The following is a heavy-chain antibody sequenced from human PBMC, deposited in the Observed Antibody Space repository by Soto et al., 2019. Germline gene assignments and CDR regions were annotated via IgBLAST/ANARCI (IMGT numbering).Heavy chain of an antibody. J-gene: IGHJ6*04. Sequence: ASVKVSCKASGYTFTSYAMHWVRQAPGQRLEWMGWINAGNGNTKYSQKFQGRVTITRDTSASTAYMELSSLRSEDTAVYYCARAYCSGGSCYYGMDVWGKGTTVTVSS. CDR3: ARAYCSGGSCYYGMDV. D-gene: IGHD2-15*01. CDR1: GYTFTSYA. CDR2: INAGNGNT. V-gene: IGHV1-3*01.